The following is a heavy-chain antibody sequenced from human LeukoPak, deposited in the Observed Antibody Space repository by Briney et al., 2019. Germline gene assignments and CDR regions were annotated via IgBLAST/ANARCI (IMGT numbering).Heavy chain of an antibody. CDR3: AGGPTTFAY. D-gene: IGHD1-14*01. CDR1: GFTVSTNF. Sequence: GGSLRLSCAGSGFTVSTNFVNWVRRAPGKGLEWVSLLYFGGATFYADSVKGRFTLSRDNSDDTVYLQMNSLRADDTAVYYCAGGPTTFAYWGQGTLVTVSS. J-gene: IGHJ4*02. CDR2: LYFGGAT. V-gene: IGHV3-53*01.